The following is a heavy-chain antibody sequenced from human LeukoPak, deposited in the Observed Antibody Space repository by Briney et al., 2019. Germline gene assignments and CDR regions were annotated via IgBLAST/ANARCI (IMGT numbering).Heavy chain of an antibody. J-gene: IGHJ4*02. V-gene: IGHV1-2*02. Sequence: GASVKVSCKASGYTFTGYYMHWVRQAPGQGLEWMGWINPNSGGTNYAQKFQGRVTMTRDTSISTAYMELSRLRSDDTAVYYCAREIMPDYGGNAKRRPADYWGQGTLVTVSS. CDR1: GYTFTGYY. D-gene: IGHD4-23*01. CDR3: AREIMPDYGGNAKRRPADY. CDR2: INPNSGGT.